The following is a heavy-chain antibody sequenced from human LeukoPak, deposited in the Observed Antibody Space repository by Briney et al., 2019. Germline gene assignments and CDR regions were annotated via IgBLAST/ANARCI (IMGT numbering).Heavy chain of an antibody. CDR3: ARGGAYYYDSSVYYETYYFDY. J-gene: IGHJ4*02. Sequence: GGSLRLSCAASGFTFSSYWMSWVRQAPGKGLEWVANIKQDGSEKYYVDSVKDRFTISRDNAKNSLYLQMNSLRAEDTAVYYCARGGAYYYDSSVYYETYYFDYWGQGTLVTVSS. D-gene: IGHD3-22*01. V-gene: IGHV3-7*01. CDR1: GFTFSSYW. CDR2: IKQDGSEK.